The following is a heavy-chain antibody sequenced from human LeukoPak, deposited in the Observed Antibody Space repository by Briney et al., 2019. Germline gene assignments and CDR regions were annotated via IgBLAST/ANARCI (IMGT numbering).Heavy chain of an antibody. V-gene: IGHV1-69*05. Sequence: SVKVSCNASGDIFNSYSVSWVRQAPGQGLEWMGGIIPIFGATNYAQKFQGRVTITTDQSTRTAYMELNSLSSDDTAVYYCARVGRSRGSLPNSYYYMDVWGKGTTVTVSS. CDR2: IIPIFGAT. CDR1: GDIFNSYS. CDR3: ARVGRSRGSLPNSYYYMDV. J-gene: IGHJ6*03. D-gene: IGHD1-26*01.